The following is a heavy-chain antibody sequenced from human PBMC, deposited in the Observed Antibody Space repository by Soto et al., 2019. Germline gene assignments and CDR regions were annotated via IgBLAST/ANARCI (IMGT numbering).Heavy chain of an antibody. Sequence: GGSLRLSCAASGFTFSSYWMHWVRQAPGKGLVWVSCINSDGSSTSYADSVKGRFTISRDNAKNTLYLQMNSLRAEDTAVYYCARGGLRSTKYYFDYWGQGTLVTVSS. CDR1: GFTFSSYW. J-gene: IGHJ4*02. D-gene: IGHD4-17*01. CDR2: INSDGSST. V-gene: IGHV3-74*01. CDR3: ARGGLRSTKYYFDY.